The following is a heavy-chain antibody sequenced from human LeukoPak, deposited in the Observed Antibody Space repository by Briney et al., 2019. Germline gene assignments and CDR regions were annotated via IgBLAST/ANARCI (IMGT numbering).Heavy chain of an antibody. CDR1: GGTFSSYA. CDR2: IIPILGIA. D-gene: IGHD6-13*01. J-gene: IGHJ4*02. V-gene: IGHV1-69*04. CDR3: ARGTPGYSSSYNFDD. Sequence: SVKVSCKASGGTFSSYAISWVRQAPGQGLEWMGRIIPILGIANNAQKFQGRVTITADKSTSTDYMELSSLRSEDTAVYYCARGTPGYSSSYNFDDWGQGTLVTVSS.